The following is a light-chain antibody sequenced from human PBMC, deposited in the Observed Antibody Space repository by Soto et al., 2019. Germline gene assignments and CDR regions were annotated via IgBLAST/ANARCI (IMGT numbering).Light chain of an antibody. J-gene: IGKJ3*01. CDR2: FTS. CDR1: QTSKY. Sequence: DIQVTQSPSSLTASVGDRVTITCRAGQTSKYISWYQQKPGKAPKLLIYFTSTLQSGVPSRFSGSGSGNHFTLTINSLQTEDFAPYYCQQSFSTPPVTLGPGTKVDIK. CDR3: QQSFSTPPVT. V-gene: IGKV1-39*01.